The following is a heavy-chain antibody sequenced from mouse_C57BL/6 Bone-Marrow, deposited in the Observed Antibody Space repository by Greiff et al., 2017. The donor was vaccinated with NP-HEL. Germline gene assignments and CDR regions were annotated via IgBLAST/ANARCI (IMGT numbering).Heavy chain of an antibody. CDR2: IYPRSGNT. CDR1: GYTFTSSG. Sequence: VQLQQSGAELARPGASVKLSCKASGYTFTSSGISWVKQRTGQGLEWIGGIYPRSGNTYYNEKFKGKATLTADKSSSTAYMELRSLTSEDSSVYFCARGDYYGSSYGFAYWGQGTLVTVSA. V-gene: IGHV1-81*01. J-gene: IGHJ3*01. CDR3: ARGDYYGSSYGFAY. D-gene: IGHD1-1*01.